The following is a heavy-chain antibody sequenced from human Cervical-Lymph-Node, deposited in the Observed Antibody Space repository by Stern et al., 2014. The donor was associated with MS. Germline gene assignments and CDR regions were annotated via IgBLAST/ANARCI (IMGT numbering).Heavy chain of an antibody. D-gene: IGHD7-27*01. J-gene: IGHJ4*02. CDR1: GFTFRSYA. V-gene: IGHV3-30-3*01. CDR3: ARETLGTLDY. Sequence: DQLVESGGGVVQPGTSLRLSCAASGFTFRSYALHWVRQAPGKGLEWVAVISYDGSYKNDADSGKGRFTISRDNSKNTVYLQMNSLRVEDTAVYYCARETLGTLDYWGQGTLVTVSS. CDR2: ISYDGSYK.